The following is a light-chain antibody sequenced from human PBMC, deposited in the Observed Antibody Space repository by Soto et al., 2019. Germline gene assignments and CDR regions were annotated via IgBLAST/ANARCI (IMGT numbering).Light chain of an antibody. CDR1: SSDVGGYNY. CDR3: CSYTTSSTYV. CDR2: DVS. Sequence: QSALTQPASVSGSPGQSITISCTGTSSDVGGYNYFSWYQQHPGKAPKMMIYDVSNRPSGVSNRFSGSKSGNAASLTISGLQAEDEADYYCCSYTTSSTYVFGPGTKVTVL. V-gene: IGLV2-14*01. J-gene: IGLJ1*01.